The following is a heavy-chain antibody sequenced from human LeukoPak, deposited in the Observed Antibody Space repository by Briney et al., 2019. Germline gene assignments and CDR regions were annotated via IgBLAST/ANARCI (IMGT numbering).Heavy chain of an antibody. CDR3: ARGLTYYDISDDAFDI. Sequence: ASVKVSCKASGYTFTSYGISWVRQAPGQGLEWMGWISAYNGNTNYAQKLQGRVTMTTDTSTSTAYMELRSLRSDDTAVYYCARGLTYYDISDDAFDIWGQGTMVTVSS. CDR1: GYTFTSYG. CDR2: ISAYNGNT. V-gene: IGHV1-18*01. J-gene: IGHJ3*02. D-gene: IGHD3-9*01.